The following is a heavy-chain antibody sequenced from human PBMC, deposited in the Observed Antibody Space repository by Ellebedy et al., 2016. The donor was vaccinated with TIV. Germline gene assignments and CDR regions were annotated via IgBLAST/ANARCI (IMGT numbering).Heavy chain of an antibody. J-gene: IGHJ4*02. CDR2: IIPIFGTA. V-gene: IGHV1-69*13. CDR3: ARDFGSTVTTRMDY. Sequence: SVKVSXXASGYTFTSYYMHWVRQAPGQGLEWMGGIIPIFGTANYAQKFQGRVTITADESTSTAYMELSSLRSEDTAVYYCARDFGSTVTTRMDYWGQGTLVTVSS. D-gene: IGHD4-17*01. CDR1: GYTFTSYY.